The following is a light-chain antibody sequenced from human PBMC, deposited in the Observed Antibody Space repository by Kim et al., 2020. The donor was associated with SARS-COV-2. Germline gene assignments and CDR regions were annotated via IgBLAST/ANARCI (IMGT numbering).Light chain of an antibody. CDR3: QVWLARDHPWV. CDR1: NIGTKS. V-gene: IGLV3-21*01. Sequence: SYELTQPPSVSVAPGRTASITCGGNNIGTKSVHWYQQRPGQAPILVISYDSDRPSGIPERFSGSNSGNTATLTISRVEAGDEADYYCQVWLARDHPWVFGGGTQLTVL. CDR2: YDS. J-gene: IGLJ3*02.